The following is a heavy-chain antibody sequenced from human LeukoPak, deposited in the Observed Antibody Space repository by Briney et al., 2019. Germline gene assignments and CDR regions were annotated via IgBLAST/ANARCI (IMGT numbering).Heavy chain of an antibody. J-gene: IGHJ3*02. CDR3: ARVRYDYVWGSYLLRGAFDI. D-gene: IGHD3-16*02. CDR1: GYSISSGYY. V-gene: IGHV4-38-2*02. CDR2: MIHSGST. Sequence: SETLSLTCTVSGYSISSGYYWGWIRQPPRMGLEWIGKMIHSGSTYVNPSLKSRVTISVDTSKNQFSLKLSSVTAADTAVYYCARVRYDYVWGSYLLRGAFDIWGQGTMVTVSS.